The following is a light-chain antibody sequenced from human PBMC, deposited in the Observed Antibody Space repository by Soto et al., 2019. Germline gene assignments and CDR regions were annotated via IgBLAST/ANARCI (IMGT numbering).Light chain of an antibody. V-gene: IGLV2-14*01. J-gene: IGLJ1*01. CDR2: DVT. Sequence: QSALTQPASVSGSPGQSITISCTGTSSDVGPYNSVSWHQQHPGQAPKLMIYDVTNRASGIPDRFSASKSGNTASLTISGLQAGDEADYYCSSYTSSSTYVFGAGTKVTVL. CDR3: SSYTSSSTYV. CDR1: SSDVGPYNS.